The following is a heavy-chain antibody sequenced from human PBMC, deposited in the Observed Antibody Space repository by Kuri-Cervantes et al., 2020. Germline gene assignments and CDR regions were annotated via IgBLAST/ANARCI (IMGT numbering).Heavy chain of an antibody. Sequence: GGSLRLSCAASGFTFDDYAMHWVRQAPGKGLEWVSGISWNSGSIGYADSVKGRFTISRDNAKNSLYLQMNSLRAEDTAVYYCARDYTMIVVGDAFDIWGQGTMVTVSS. CDR1: GFTFDDYA. CDR3: ARDYTMIVVGDAFDI. V-gene: IGHV3-9*01. J-gene: IGHJ3*02. CDR2: ISWNSGSI. D-gene: IGHD3-22*01.